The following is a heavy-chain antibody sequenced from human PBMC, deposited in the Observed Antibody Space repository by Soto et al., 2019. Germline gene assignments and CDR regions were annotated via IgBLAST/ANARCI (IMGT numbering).Heavy chain of an antibody. CDR2: IIPIFGTA. D-gene: IGHD6-13*01. CDR3: AREAAAGIAFDY. CDR1: GGTFSSYA. J-gene: IGHJ4*02. Sequence: SVKVSCKASGGTFSSYAISWVRQAPGQGLEWMGGIIPIFGTANYAQKFQGRVTITADKSTSTAYMELSSLRSEDTAVYYCAREAAAGIAFDYWGQGTLVTAPQ. V-gene: IGHV1-69*06.